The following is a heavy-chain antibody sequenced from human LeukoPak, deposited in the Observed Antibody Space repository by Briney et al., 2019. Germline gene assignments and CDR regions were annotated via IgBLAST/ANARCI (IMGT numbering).Heavy chain of an antibody. CDR2: IYYSGST. V-gene: IGHV4-59*12. D-gene: IGHD3-10*01. CDR3: ARDPNYYGSGSYSRFDP. J-gene: IGHJ5*02. Sequence: PSETLSLTCTVSGGSISSYYWSWIRQPPGKGLEWIGYIYYSGSTNYNPSLKSRVTMSVDTSKNQFSLKLSSVTAADTAVYYCARDPNYYGSGSYSRFDPWGQGTLVTVSS. CDR1: GGSISSYY.